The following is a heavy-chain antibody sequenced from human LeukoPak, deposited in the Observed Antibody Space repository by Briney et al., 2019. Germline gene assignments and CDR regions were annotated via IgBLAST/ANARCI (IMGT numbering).Heavy chain of an antibody. Sequence: SGTLSLTCGVSGGSITSTNYWTWVRQPPGKGLEWIGEVNLQGSTNYNPSLMGRVAISVDTSENHISLQLTSVTAADTAVYYCAREGGPYRPLDYSGQGALVTVSS. CDR3: AREGGPYRPLDY. CDR1: GGSITSTNY. J-gene: IGHJ4*02. CDR2: VNLQGST. V-gene: IGHV4-4*02.